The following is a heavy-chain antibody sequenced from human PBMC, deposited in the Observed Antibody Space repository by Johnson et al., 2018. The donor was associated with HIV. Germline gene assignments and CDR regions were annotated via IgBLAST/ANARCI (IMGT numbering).Heavy chain of an antibody. CDR3: SSRSATL. Sequence: VQLVESGGGVVQPGRSLRLSCAASGFTFSSYGMHWVRQAPGKGLEYVSAISVDGGTTYYANSVKGRFTISRDNSKNTLYLQMGSLRPDDMALYYCSSRSATLWGQGTMVTVSS. CDR1: GFTFSSYG. J-gene: IGHJ3*01. CDR2: ISVDGGTT. V-gene: IGHV3-64*01. D-gene: IGHD1-1*01.